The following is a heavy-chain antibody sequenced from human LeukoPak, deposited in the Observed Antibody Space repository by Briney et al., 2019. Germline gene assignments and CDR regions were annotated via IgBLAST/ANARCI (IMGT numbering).Heavy chain of an antibody. CDR1: GFSFGSYG. D-gene: IGHD6-19*01. V-gene: IGHV3-33*01. Sequence: GRSLRLSCAASGFSFGSYGINWVRQAPGKGLEWVAHVWYDGTKKLYADSVNGRFTVSRDNSRNTVYLQTDSLRAEDTAIYYCARAAAGLSIGGGHSSGWADFWGQGTLVTVSS. CDR2: VWYDGTKK. J-gene: IGHJ4*02. CDR3: ARAAAGLSIGGGHSSGWADF.